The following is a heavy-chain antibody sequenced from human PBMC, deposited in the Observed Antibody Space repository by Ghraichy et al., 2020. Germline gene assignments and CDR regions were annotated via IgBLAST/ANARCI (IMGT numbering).Heavy chain of an antibody. V-gene: IGHV3-23*01. CDR1: GFTFRSYA. CDR3: AKELAYCGGECYSAYFDY. Sequence: ETLSLTCAASGFTFRSYAMSWVRQAPGKGLEWVSAISGSGGSTYYADSVKCRFTISRDNSKNTLYLQVNSLRAEDTAVYYCAKELAYCGGECYSAYFDYWGQGTLVTVSS. CDR2: ISGSGGST. D-gene: IGHD2-21*01. J-gene: IGHJ4*02.